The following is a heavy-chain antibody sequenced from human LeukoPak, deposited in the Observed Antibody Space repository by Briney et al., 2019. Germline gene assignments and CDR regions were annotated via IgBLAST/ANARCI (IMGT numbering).Heavy chain of an antibody. CDR3: ARQNGDCSSTSCYGSVWFDP. CDR1: GGSISSYY. J-gene: IGHJ5*02. V-gene: IGHV4-59*08. Sequence: SETLSLTCTVSGGSISSYYWSWIRQPPGKGLEWIGYIYYSGSTSYNPSLKSRVTISVDTSKNQFSLKLSSVTAADTAVYYCARQNGDCSSTSCYGSVWFDPWGQGTLVTVSS. CDR2: IYYSGST. D-gene: IGHD2-2*01.